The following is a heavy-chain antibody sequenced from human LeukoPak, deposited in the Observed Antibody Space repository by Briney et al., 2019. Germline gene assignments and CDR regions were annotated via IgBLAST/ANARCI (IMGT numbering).Heavy chain of an antibody. CDR2: ISSGSDTI. V-gene: IGHV3-48*04. J-gene: IGHJ4*02. CDR3: ARATRNGYDY. CDR1: GFTFAIYG. D-gene: IGHD5-24*01. Sequence: GGSLRLSCAASGFTFAIYGMNWVRQAPGKGPEWVSYISSGSDTIYYADSAKGRFTMSRDNAKNSLSLQMNSLRAEDTAVYYCARATRNGYDYWGQGTLVAVSS.